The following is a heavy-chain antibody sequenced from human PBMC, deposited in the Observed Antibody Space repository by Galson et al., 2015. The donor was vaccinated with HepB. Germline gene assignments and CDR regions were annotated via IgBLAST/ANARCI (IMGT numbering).Heavy chain of an antibody. CDR1: GFTFSSYA. CDR2: ISGSGGYT. J-gene: IGHJ4*02. Sequence: SLRLSCAASGFTFSSYAMSWVRQAPGKGLEWVSTISGSGGYTDYADSVKGRFTISRDNSKNTVYLQTNSLRAEDMAVYYCAKGEYCSGTSCYASHFDYWGQGTLVTVSS. V-gene: IGHV3-23*01. D-gene: IGHD2-2*01. CDR3: AKGEYCSGTSCYASHFDY.